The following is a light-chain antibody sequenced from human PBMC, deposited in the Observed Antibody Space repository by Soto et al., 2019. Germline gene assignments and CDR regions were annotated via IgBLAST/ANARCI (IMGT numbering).Light chain of an antibody. Sequence: QSALTQPASVSGSPGQSITISCTGTSSDDGGYKYVSWYQQHPGKARKLVIYDVSNRPSGVSNRFSGSKSGNTASLTISGLQAEDEADYYCSSYTSSSTLYVFGTGTKVTVL. J-gene: IGLJ1*01. V-gene: IGLV2-14*01. CDR1: SSDDGGYKY. CDR3: SSYTSSSTLYV. CDR2: DVS.